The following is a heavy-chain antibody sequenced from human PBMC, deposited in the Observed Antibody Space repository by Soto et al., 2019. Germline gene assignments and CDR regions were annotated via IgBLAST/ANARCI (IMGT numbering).Heavy chain of an antibody. CDR3: ARDLVVVPAATGSATYYYYGMDV. V-gene: IGHV1-18*01. J-gene: IGHJ6*02. D-gene: IGHD2-2*01. CDR2: ISAYNGNT. CDR1: GYTFTSYG. Sequence: ASVKVSCKASGYTFTSYGISWVRQAPGQGLEWMGWISAYNGNTNYAQKLQGRVTMTTDTSTSTAYMELRSLRSDDTAVYYRARDLVVVPAATGSATYYYYGMDVWGQGTTVTVSS.